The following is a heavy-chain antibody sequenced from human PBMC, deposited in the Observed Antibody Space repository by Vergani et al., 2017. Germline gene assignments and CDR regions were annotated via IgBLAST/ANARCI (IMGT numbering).Heavy chain of an antibody. V-gene: IGHV4-59*13. CDR3: ERVMYRDXASTGYRLEGMDI. J-gene: IGHJ6*02. D-gene: IGHD3-9*01. CDR1: GGSFNTYY. Sequence: QVQLEESGPGLVKPSETLSLTFTVSGGSFNTYYWSWIRQSPGKGLEWIGYISSTGSTNYNPSLNSRVTMSVDTSKNQFSLNLWSVTAADTAVYFCERVMYRDXASTGYRLEGMDIWGQGTTVTISS. CDR2: ISSTGST.